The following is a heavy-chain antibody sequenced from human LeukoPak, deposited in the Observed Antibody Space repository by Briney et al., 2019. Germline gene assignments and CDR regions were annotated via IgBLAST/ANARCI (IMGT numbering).Heavy chain of an antibody. CDR1: GFSISNHY. CDR3: AREGDAFDI. Sequence: QPGGSPRLSCAASGFSISNHYMSWVRQAPGKGLEWVANIKQDGSLKYYVESVKGRFAVSRDNAKNSVYLQMSSLRAEDTAVYYCAREGDAFDIWGHGTMVTVSS. CDR2: IKQDGSLK. V-gene: IGHV3-7*01. J-gene: IGHJ3*02.